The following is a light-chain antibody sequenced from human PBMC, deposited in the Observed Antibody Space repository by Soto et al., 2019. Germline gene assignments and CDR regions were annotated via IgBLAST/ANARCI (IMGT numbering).Light chain of an antibody. CDR1: SSDVGGYNY. V-gene: IGLV2-14*01. J-gene: IGLJ1*01. CDR3: SSYTSSSTLV. Sequence: QSALTQPASVSGSPGQSITISCTGTSSDVGGYNYVSWYQQRPGKAPKLMIYEVSNRPSGVSNRFSGSKSGNTASLTISGLQAEDEADYYCSSYTSSSTLVFGTGTKVNVL. CDR2: EVS.